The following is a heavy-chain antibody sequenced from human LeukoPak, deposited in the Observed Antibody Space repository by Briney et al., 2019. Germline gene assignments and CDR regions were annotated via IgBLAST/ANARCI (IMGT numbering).Heavy chain of an antibody. CDR3: ARGRGYYDSSGYYHPVY. CDR1: GFTFSDFS. D-gene: IGHD3-22*01. V-gene: IGHV3-48*02. J-gene: IGHJ4*02. Sequence: PGGSLRLSCAASGFTFSDFSMNWVRQAPGKGLEWASYITTSSSTIYYADSVKGRFTTSRDNVKNSLYLQMNSLRDEDTAVYYCARGRGYYDSSGYYHPVYWGQGTLVTVSS. CDR2: ITTSSSTI.